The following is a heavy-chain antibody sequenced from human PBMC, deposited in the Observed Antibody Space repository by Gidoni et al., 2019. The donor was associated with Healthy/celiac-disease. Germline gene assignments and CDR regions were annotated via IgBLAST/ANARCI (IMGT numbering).Heavy chain of an antibody. D-gene: IGHD1-26*01. CDR3: AGESGSYQPKQDY. J-gene: IGHJ4*02. Sequence: QLQLQESGPGLVKPSETLSLTSTVSGGSISSYYWSWIRQPPGKGLEWIGYIYYSGSTKYNPSLQSRVTISVDTSKNQFSLKLSSVTAADTAVYYCAGESGSYQPKQDYWGQGTLVTVSS. CDR2: IYYSGST. CDR1: GGSISSYY. V-gene: IGHV4-59*08.